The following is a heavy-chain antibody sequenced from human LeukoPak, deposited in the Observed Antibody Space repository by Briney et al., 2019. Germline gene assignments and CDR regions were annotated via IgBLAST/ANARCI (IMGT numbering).Heavy chain of an antibody. V-gene: IGHV3-53*04. D-gene: IGHD4-17*01. CDR1: GFTVSSNY. Sequence: PGGSLRLSCAASGFTVSSNYMSWVRQAPGKGLEWVSVIYSGGSTYYADSVKGRFTISRHNSKNTLYLQMNSLRAGDTAVYYCATSYGESDFDYWGQGTLVTVSS. CDR3: ATSYGESDFDY. J-gene: IGHJ4*02. CDR2: IYSGGST.